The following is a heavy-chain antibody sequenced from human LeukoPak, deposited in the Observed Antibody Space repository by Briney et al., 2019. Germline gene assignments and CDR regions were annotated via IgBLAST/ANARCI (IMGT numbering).Heavy chain of an antibody. CDR3: ARVGILRFPSNWFDP. CDR1: GASISSYY. V-gene: IGHV4-59*01. J-gene: IGHJ5*02. D-gene: IGHD3-3*01. Sequence: SETLSLTCTVSGASISSYYWSWIRQPPGEGVEWVGYIYYSGSTKYNPSLKSRVTISVDTSKNQFSLKLSSVTAADTAVYYCARVGILRFPSNWFDPWGQGTLVTVSS. CDR2: IYYSGST.